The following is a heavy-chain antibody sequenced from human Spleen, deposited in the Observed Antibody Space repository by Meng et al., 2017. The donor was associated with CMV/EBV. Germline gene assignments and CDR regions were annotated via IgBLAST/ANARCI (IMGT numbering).Heavy chain of an antibody. J-gene: IGHJ6*02. CDR2: IRYDGSNK. CDR3: AKASLRFLEWLLNPHGMDV. CDR1: GFTFSSYG. Sequence: GESLKISCAASGFTFSSYGMHWVRQAPGKGLEWVAFIRYDGSNKYYADSVKGRFTISRDNSKNTLYVQMNSLRAEDTAVYYCAKASLRFLEWLLNPHGMDVWGPGTTVTVSS. D-gene: IGHD3-3*01. V-gene: IGHV3-30*02.